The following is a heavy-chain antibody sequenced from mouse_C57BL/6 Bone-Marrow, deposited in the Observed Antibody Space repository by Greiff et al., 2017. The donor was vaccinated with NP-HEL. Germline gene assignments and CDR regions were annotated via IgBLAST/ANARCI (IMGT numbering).Heavy chain of an antibody. CDR2: IYPGSGNT. Sequence: VQLQQSGAELVRPGASVKLSCKASGYTFTDYYINWVKQRPGQGLEWIARIYPGSGNTYYNEKFKGKATLTAEKSSSTAYMQLSSLTSEDSAVYFCASPYYYAMDYWGQGTSVTVSS. CDR3: ASPYYYAMDY. V-gene: IGHV1-76*01. CDR1: GYTFTDYY. J-gene: IGHJ4*01.